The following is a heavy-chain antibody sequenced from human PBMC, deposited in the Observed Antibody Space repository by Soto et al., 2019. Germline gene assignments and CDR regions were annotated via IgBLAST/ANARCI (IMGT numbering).Heavy chain of an antibody. CDR3: SRDLDPTGTTDC. V-gene: IGHV4-4*02. D-gene: IGHD1-1*01. Sequence: QVQLQESGPGLVKPSGTLSLTCAVSGGSVSSNNWWSWVRQPPGKGLEWIGEVYHSGDTRYNPSFQTRATISVAKSNTQFSLRLSSVTAADPAIYSCSRDLDPTGTTDCWGQGTLVTVSS. J-gene: IGHJ4*02. CDR2: VYHSGDT. CDR1: GGSVSSNNW.